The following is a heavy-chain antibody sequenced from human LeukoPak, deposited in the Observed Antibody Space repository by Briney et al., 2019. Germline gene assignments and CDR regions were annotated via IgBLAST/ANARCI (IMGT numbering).Heavy chain of an antibody. CDR3: AKDLGRYRNNFFDY. V-gene: IGHV3-23*01. Sequence: GGSLRLSCAASGFTVSSNYMSWVRQAPDKGLEWVSTISGSGGGTYYADSVKGRFTISRDDSKNTLYLQMNSLRADDTAVYYCAKDLGRYRNNFFDYWGQGNLVTVSS. D-gene: IGHD1-26*01. J-gene: IGHJ4*02. CDR1: GFTVSSNY. CDR2: ISGSGGGT.